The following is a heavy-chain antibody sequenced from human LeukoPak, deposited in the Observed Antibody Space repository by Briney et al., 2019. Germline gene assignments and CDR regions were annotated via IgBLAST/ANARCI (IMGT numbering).Heavy chain of an antibody. Sequence: GGSLRLSCAASGFTFSDCSMHWVRLAPGKGLGWVAFIRYDGIGKSYADSVKGRFTVSRGNSKNTLFLQMNSLRTEDTAVYYCAKEPGSTGAYDTWGQGTLVTVSS. D-gene: IGHD5-12*01. CDR3: AKEPGSTGAYDT. CDR1: GFTFSDCS. V-gene: IGHV3-30*02. CDR2: IRYDGIGK. J-gene: IGHJ4*02.